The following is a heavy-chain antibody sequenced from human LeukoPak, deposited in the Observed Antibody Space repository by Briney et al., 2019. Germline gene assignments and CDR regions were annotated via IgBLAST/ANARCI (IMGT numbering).Heavy chain of an antibody. J-gene: IGHJ4*02. Sequence: PGGSLRLSCAASGFTFTSHAMGWVRQAAGKGPEWVSSISQDGSDTFYAASVKGRFTISRDNAKNSLFLQMSSLRAEDTAVYYCARDVSLDFWGQGTLVTVSS. V-gene: IGHV3-21*01. CDR1: GFTFTSHA. CDR3: ARDVSLDF. CDR2: ISQDGSDT.